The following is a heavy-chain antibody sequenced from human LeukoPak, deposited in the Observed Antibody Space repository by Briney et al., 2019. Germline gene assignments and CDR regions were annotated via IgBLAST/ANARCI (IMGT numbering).Heavy chain of an antibody. J-gene: IGHJ4*02. CDR3: ARRYSFNNKCPFAFNF. D-gene: IGHD5-12*01. V-gene: IGHV3-53*05. Sequence: GGSLRLSCAASGFTVRNSHMAWVRQAPGKGREGASIMYIGGNTFHAAFVGGRFTISRDTSKKIMVLQMNILTAEDTGDYCCARRYSFNNKCPFAFNFWGQGTLAPSPQ. CDR1: GFTVRNSH. CDR2: MYIGGNT.